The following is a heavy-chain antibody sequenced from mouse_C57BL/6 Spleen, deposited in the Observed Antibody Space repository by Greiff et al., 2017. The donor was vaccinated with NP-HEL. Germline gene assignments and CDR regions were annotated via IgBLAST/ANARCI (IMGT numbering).Heavy chain of an antibody. CDR3: ETAQATFAY. D-gene: IGHD3-2*02. CDR2: IHPNSGST. V-gene: IGHV1-64*01. J-gene: IGHJ3*01. Sequence: QVQLQQPGAELVKPGASVKLSCKASGYPFTSYWMHWVKQRPGQGLEWIGMIHPNSGSTNYNEKFKSKATLTVDKSSSTAYMQLSSLTSDDSAVYYCETAQATFAYWGQGTLVTVSA. CDR1: GYPFTSYW.